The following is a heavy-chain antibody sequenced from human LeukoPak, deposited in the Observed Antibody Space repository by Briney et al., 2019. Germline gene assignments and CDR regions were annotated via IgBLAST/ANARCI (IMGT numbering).Heavy chain of an antibody. J-gene: IGHJ4*02. V-gene: IGHV3-53*01. CDR2: IYSGGNT. CDR3: ARVRYFDWLGPFDY. D-gene: IGHD3-9*01. Sequence: GGTLRLSCAASGFTFSSYDMSWVRQAPGKGPEWVSFIYSGGNTHYSDSVKGRFTISRDNSKNTLYLQMNSLRAEDTAVYYCARVRYFDWLGPFDYWGQGTLVTVSS. CDR1: GFTFSSYD.